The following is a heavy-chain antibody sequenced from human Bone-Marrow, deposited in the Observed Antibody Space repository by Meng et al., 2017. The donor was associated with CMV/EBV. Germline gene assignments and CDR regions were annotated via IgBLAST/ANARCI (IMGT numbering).Heavy chain of an antibody. J-gene: IGHJ6*02. CDR1: GYTFTSYG. CDR2: MNPNSGNT. Sequence: ASVKVSCKASGYTFTSYGINWVRQATGQGLEWMGWMNPNSGNTGYAQKFQGRVTMTRNTSISTAYMELSSLRSEGTAVYYCARGKYYYYYYGMDVWGQGTTVTVSS. V-gene: IGHV1-8*02. CDR3: ARGKYYYYYYGMDV.